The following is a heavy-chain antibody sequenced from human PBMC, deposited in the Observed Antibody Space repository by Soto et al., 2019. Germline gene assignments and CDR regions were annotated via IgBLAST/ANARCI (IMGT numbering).Heavy chain of an antibody. D-gene: IGHD5-18*01. CDR1: GYSFTSYW. Sequence: GESLKISCQGSGYSFTSYWIGWVRQMPGKGLEWMGIIYPGDSDTRYSPSFQGQVTISADKSISTAYLQWSSLKASDTAMYYCASSGYSYGLGVDYWGQGTLVTVSS. CDR3: ASSGYSYGLGVDY. V-gene: IGHV5-51*01. J-gene: IGHJ4*02. CDR2: IYPGDSDT.